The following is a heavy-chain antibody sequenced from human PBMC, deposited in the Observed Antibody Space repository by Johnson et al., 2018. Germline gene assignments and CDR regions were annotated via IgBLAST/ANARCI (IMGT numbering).Heavy chain of an antibody. V-gene: IGHV3-30*03. CDR3: AREGEGSYYYPYYMDG. Sequence: SLRLSCAASGFTXSDYYMSWIRQAPGKGLEWVAVISSDGSDKYYADTVRGRFTISRDNSKNTLYLQMNSRRAEDTAVYFCAREGEGSYYYPYYMDGWGKGTTVTVSS. CDR2: ISSDGSDK. D-gene: IGHD3-16*01. CDR1: GFTXSDYY. J-gene: IGHJ6*03.